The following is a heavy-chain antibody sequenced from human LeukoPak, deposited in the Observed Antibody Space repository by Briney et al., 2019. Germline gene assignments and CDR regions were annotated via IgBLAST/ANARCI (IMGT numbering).Heavy chain of an antibody. J-gene: IGHJ4*02. CDR3: ARDDDSSGYHLFDY. Sequence: SETLSLTCAVYGGSFSGYYWSWIRQPPGKGLEWIGEINHSGNTNYNPSLKSRVTISVDTSKNQFSLKLSSVTAADTAVYYCARDDDSSGYHLFDYWGQGTLVTVSS. D-gene: IGHD3-22*01. CDR2: INHSGNT. CDR1: GGSFSGYY. V-gene: IGHV4-34*01.